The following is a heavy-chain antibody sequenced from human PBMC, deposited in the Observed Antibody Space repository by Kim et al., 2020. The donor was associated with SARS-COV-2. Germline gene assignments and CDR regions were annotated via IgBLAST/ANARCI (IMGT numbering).Heavy chain of an antibody. CDR2: INHSGST. Sequence: SETLSLTCAVYGGSFSGYYWSWIRQPPGKGLEWIGEINHSGSTNYNPSLKSRVTISVDTSKNQFSLKLSSVTAADTAVYYCAGRYGSQGAIGYWGQGALVPGSS. J-gene: IGHJ4*02. CDR3: AGRYGSQGAIGY. CDR1: GGSFSGYY. V-gene: IGHV4-34*01. D-gene: IGHD3-10*01.